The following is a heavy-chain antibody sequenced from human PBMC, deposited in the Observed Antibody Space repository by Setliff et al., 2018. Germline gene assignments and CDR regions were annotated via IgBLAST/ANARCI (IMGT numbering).Heavy chain of an antibody. CDR2: IYYSGST. CDR3: ARGGYYNFWSGGACYFMFDY. D-gene: IGHD3-3*01. CDR1: GGSISSYY. Sequence: PSETLSLTCTVSGGSISSYYWSWIRQPPGKGLEWIGYIYYSGSTNYNPSLKSRVTISVDTSKNQFSLKLSSVTAADTAVYYCARGGYYNFWSGGACYFMFDYWGQGTLVTVSS. V-gene: IGHV4-59*01. J-gene: IGHJ4*02.